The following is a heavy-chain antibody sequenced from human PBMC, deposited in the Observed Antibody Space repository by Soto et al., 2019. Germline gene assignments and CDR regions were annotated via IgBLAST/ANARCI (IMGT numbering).Heavy chain of an antibody. D-gene: IGHD1-1*01. CDR2: IAYDGRNK. J-gene: IGHJ4*02. V-gene: IGHV3-30*04. Sequence: VQLVESGGGVVQPGRSLRLSCAASGFTFSSYAMHWVRHAPGKGLEWVAVIAYDGRNKYYADSVNGRFTISRDNSKNTLYLQMNSLRIEDAAVYYCARELERVFDYWGQGTLVTVSS. CDR3: ARELERVFDY. CDR1: GFTFSSYA.